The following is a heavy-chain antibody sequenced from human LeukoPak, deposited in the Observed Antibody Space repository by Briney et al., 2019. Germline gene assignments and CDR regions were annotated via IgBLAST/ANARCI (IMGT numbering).Heavy chain of an antibody. CDR2: INPNSGGT. V-gene: IGHV1-2*02. Sequence: GASVKVSCKASGYAFTGYYMHWVRQAPGQGLEWMGWINPNSGGTNYAQKFQGRVTMHRDTSLSTAYMELSRLRSDDTALYYCARASTIFGVVPMDVWGQGTTVTVSS. CDR1: GYAFTGYY. J-gene: IGHJ6*02. D-gene: IGHD3-3*01. CDR3: ARASTIFGVVPMDV.